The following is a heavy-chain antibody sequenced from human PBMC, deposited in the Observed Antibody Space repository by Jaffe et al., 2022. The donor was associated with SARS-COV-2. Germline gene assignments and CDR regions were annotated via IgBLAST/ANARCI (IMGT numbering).Heavy chain of an antibody. J-gene: IGHJ5*02. V-gene: IGHV1-24*01. Sequence: QVQLVQSGAEVKKPGASVKVSCKVSGYTLTELSMHWVRQAPGKGLEWMGGFDPEDGETIYAQKFQGRVTMTEDTSTDTAYMELSSLRSEDTAVYYCATVVRSQRITIFGVVIINWFDPWGQGTLVTVSS. CDR2: FDPEDGET. CDR1: GYTLTELS. CDR3: ATVVRSQRITIFGVVIINWFDP. D-gene: IGHD3-3*01.